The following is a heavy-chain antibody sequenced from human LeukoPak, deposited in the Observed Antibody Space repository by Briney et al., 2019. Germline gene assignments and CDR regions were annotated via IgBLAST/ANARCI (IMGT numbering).Heavy chain of an antibody. Sequence: GASVKVSCKVSGYTLTEISMHWARQAPGQGLEWMGGFNPEDAETIYARSFQGRLTVTEDTSIDTAYMELSSLRSEDTAMYYCATEIVGYGDVHYFDSWGQGTLVTVSS. CDR3: ATEIVGYGDVHYFDS. CDR1: GYTLTEIS. J-gene: IGHJ4*02. D-gene: IGHD4-17*01. CDR2: FNPEDAET. V-gene: IGHV1-24*01.